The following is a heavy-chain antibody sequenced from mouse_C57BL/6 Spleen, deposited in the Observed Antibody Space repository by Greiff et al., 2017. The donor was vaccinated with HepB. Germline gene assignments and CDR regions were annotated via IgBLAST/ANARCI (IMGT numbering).Heavy chain of an antibody. CDR2: IWSGGST. CDR3: AGNGAPTYYSNPYYAMDY. V-gene: IGHV2-2*01. J-gene: IGHJ4*01. D-gene: IGHD2-5*01. CDR1: GFSLTSYG. Sequence: QVQLQQSGPGLVQPSQSLSITCTVSGFSLTSYGVHWVRQSPGKGLEWLGVIWSGGSTDYNAAFISRLSISKDNSKSQVFFKMNSLQADDTAIYYCAGNGAPTYYSNPYYAMDYWGQGTSVTVSS.